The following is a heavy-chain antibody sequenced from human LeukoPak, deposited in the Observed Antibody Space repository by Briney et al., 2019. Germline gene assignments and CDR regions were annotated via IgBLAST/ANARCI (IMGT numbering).Heavy chain of an antibody. CDR1: GGSFSGYY. CDR2: INHSGST. V-gene: IGHV4-34*01. D-gene: IGHD2-2*01. J-gene: IGHJ4*02. CDR3: AGGNQLPEQYFDY. Sequence: RASETLSLTCAVYGGSFSGYYWSWIRQPPGKGLEWIGEINHSGSTNYNPSLKSRVTISVDTSKNQFSLKLSSVTAADTAVYYCAGGNQLPEQYFDYWGQGALVTVSS.